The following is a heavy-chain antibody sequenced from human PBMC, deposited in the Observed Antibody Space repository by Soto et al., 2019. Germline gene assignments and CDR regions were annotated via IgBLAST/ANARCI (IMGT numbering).Heavy chain of an antibody. CDR3: AKGDNLGPKTGYAFDP. J-gene: IGHJ5*02. D-gene: IGHD5-12*01. CDR2: TYFRSKWYN. V-gene: IGHV6-1*01. CDR1: GDSVSSNTAS. Sequence: LSQTLSLTCAISGDSVSSNTASWNWIRQSPSRGLEWLGRTYFRSKWYNDYAVSVKSRIIINPDTSNNQFSLQLNSVTPEDTAVYFCAKGDNLGPKTGYAFDPWGQGIMVNVSS.